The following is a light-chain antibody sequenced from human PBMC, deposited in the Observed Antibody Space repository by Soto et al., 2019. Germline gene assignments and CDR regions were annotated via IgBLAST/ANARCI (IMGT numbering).Light chain of an antibody. CDR1: SSDVGAYNY. J-gene: IGLJ2*01. Sequence: QLVLTQPASVSASPGQSITISCTGSSSDVGAYNYVAWFQQYPGKAPKVVIYDVNIRPSGVSTRFSGSKSGSTAFLTISGLQAEDEADYYCSSYTTSTTRIFGGGTKVTVL. V-gene: IGLV2-14*01. CDR3: SSYTTSTTRI. CDR2: DVN.